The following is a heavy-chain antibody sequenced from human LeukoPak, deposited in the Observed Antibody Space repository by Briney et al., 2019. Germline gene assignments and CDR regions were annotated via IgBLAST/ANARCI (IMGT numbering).Heavy chain of an antibody. CDR3: ARDLIGLEYYFDY. J-gene: IGHJ4*02. D-gene: IGHD2-15*01. CDR2: ISAYNGNT. Sequence: GASVKVSCKASGYTFTSYGISWVRQAPGQRLEWMGWISAYNGNTHYAKKLQGRVIMTTDTSTSTAYMELRSLRSDDTAVYYCARDLIGLEYYFDYWGQGTLVTVSS. V-gene: IGHV1-18*01. CDR1: GYTFTSYG.